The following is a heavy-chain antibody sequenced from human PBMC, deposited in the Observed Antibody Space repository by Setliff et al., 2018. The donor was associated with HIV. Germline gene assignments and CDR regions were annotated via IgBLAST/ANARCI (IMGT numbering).Heavy chain of an antibody. V-gene: IGHV4-34*01. D-gene: IGHD3-16*01. CDR2: VHHRGGT. Sequence: SETLSLTCAIYGGSFSNYYWTWIRQPPGKGLEWLGGVHHRGGTYRDPSLESRVTMSVATSKTQFFLKLTSVTAADTAVYYCARGLSVYSYANIYYSHGMDVWGQGTTVTVSS. CDR3: ARGLSVYSYANIYYSHGMDV. CDR1: GGSFSNYY. J-gene: IGHJ6*02.